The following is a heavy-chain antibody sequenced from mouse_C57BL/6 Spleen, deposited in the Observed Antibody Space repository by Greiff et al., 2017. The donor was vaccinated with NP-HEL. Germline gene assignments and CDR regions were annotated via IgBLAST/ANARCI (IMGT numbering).Heavy chain of an antibody. CDR1: GYAFSSSW. CDR3: ARSDYSNYVFDY. J-gene: IGHJ2*01. D-gene: IGHD2-5*01. Sequence: VKLQQSGPELVKPGASVKISCKASGYAFSSSWMNWVKQRPGKGLEWIGRIYPGDGDTNYNGKFKGKATLTADKSSSTAYMQLSSLTSEDSAVYFCARSDYSNYVFDYWGQGTTLTVSS. V-gene: IGHV1-82*01. CDR2: IYPGDGDT.